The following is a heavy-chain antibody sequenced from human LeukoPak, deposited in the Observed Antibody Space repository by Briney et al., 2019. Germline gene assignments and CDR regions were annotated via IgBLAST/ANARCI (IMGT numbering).Heavy chain of an antibody. CDR1: GYTFTSYG. V-gene: IGHV1-18*01. Sequence: GASVKDSCKASGYTFTSYGFSWVRQAPGQGLEWMGWISTYYGNTNYAQKLQDRVTMTTDTSTSTAYMELTSLRSDDTAVYYCARVYSTNYYGSGDRPFLFDYWGQGTVVTVSS. D-gene: IGHD3-10*01. CDR2: ISTYYGNT. CDR3: ARVYSTNYYGSGDRPFLFDY. J-gene: IGHJ4*02.